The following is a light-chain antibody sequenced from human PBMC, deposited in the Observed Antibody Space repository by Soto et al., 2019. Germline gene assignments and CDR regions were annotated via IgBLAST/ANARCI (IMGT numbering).Light chain of an antibody. CDR1: QSIRYY. CDR3: QHHKSYSQT. CDR2: GAS. V-gene: IGKV1-5*01. J-gene: IGKJ1*01. Sequence: DIQLTQSPPTLSASVGDRVTITCRASQSIRYYLAWYQQMPGKAPKLLIYGASSLQSGVPSRFSGSGSGTEFTLTISSLHPDDFATHFCQHHKSYSQTFGQGTKVEIK.